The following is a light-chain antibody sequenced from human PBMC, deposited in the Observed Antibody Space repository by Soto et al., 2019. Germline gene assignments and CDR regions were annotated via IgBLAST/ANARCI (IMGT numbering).Light chain of an antibody. J-gene: IGKJ1*01. CDR2: GAS. V-gene: IGKV3-20*01. CDR3: HQYGSSRPWT. CDR1: QSVSSTY. Sequence: EIVLTQSPGTLSLSPGERATLSCRASQSVSSTYLAWHQQKPGQAPRLLIYGASSRATGIPDRFSGSGSGTDFTLTISRLEPEDFAVYYCHQYGSSRPWTFGQGTKVEIK.